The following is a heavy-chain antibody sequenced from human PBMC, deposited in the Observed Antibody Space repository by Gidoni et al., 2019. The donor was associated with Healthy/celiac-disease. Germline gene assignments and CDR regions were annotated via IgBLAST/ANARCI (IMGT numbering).Heavy chain of an antibody. CDR3: VRHGEYDPFDY. Sequence: SSYYNPSLKSRPTISVDTSKNQFSLKLTSVTAADTAVYYCVRHGEYDPFDYWGQGTLVTVSS. CDR2: SS. V-gene: IGHV4-39*01. D-gene: IGHD3-10*01. J-gene: IGHJ4*02.